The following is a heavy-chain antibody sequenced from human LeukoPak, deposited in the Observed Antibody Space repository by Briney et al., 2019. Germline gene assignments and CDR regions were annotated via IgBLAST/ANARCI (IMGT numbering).Heavy chain of an antibody. CDR1: GFTFSSYS. CDR2: ISSSSSYI. CDR3: AKDRGTISESFWYFHL. V-gene: IGHV3-21*01. J-gene: IGHJ2*01. D-gene: IGHD3-16*01. Sequence: GGSLRLSCAASGFTFSSYSMNWVRQAPGKGLEWVSSISSSSSYIYYADSVKGRFTISRDSFKNTLYLQMNNLRVEDTAVYYCAKDRGTISESFWYFHLWGRGAPVTVSS.